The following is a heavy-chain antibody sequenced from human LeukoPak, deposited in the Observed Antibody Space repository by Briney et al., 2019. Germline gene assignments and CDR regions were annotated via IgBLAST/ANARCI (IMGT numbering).Heavy chain of an antibody. CDR3: ARHDEYGRAFVI. V-gene: IGHV4-59*08. Sequence: PSETLSLTCTVSGGSISSYDWSWVRQPPGKGLEWIGYIYYSGSTDYNPSLKSRVTISVDTSKNQFSLKLSSVTAADTAVYYCARHDEYGRAFVIWAKGQWSPSLQ. CDR2: IYYSGST. D-gene: IGHD4-17*01. J-gene: IGHJ3*02. CDR1: GGSISSYD.